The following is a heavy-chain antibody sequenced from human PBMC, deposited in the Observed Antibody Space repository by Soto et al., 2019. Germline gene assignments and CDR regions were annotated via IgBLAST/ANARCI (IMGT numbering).Heavy chain of an antibody. Sequence: EVQLLESGGGLVQPEGSLRLSCAASGFSFSTYAMSWVRQAPGKGLEWVSGISGSGGTTYYADSVKGRFTISRDNSMNTLYLQVNSLRVEDTAVYYCAKDQAAAGTISRYFQHWGQGTLVTVSS. V-gene: IGHV3-23*01. J-gene: IGHJ1*01. CDR3: AKDQAAAGTISRYFQH. CDR1: GFSFSTYA. D-gene: IGHD6-13*01. CDR2: ISGSGGTT.